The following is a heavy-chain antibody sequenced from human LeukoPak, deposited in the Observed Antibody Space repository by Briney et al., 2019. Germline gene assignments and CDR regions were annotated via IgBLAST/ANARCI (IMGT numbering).Heavy chain of an antibody. CDR2: IWYDGSNK. J-gene: IGHJ4*02. CDR3: ARGWYYDSGGYALDY. V-gene: IGHV3-33*01. D-gene: IGHD3-22*01. Sequence: GGSLRLSCAASGFTFSSYGMHWVRQAPGKGLEWVAVIWYDGSNKYYADSVKGRFTISRDNSKNTLYLQMNSLRAEDTAVYYCARGWYYDSGGYALDYWGQGTLVTVSS. CDR1: GFTFSSYG.